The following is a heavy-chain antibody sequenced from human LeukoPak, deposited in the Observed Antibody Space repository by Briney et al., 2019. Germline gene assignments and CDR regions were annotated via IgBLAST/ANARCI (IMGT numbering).Heavy chain of an antibody. CDR1: GGSFSEYD. CDR3: ARGPRGLGMAGTFDY. CDR2: INHSGST. V-gene: IGHV4-34*01. J-gene: IGHJ4*02. D-gene: IGHD6-19*01. Sequence: PSETPSLTCAVYGGSFSEYDWSWIRQPPGKGLEWIAEINHSGSTNYNPSLKSRVTISVDTSKTQFSLKLSSVTAADTAVYYCARGPRGLGMAGTFDYWGQGTLVTVSS.